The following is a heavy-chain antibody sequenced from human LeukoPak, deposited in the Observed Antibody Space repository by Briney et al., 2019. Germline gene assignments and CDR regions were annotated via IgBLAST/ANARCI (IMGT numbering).Heavy chain of an antibody. D-gene: IGHD6-13*01. Sequence: PSETLSLTCTVSGGSISSGGYYWSWISQHPGKGLEWIWYIYYSGSTYYNPSLKSRVTISVDTSKNQFSLKLSSVTAADTAVYYCAREPAAAYGSWFDPWGQGTLVTVSS. CDR3: AREPAAAYGSWFDP. J-gene: IGHJ5*02. V-gene: IGHV4-31*03. CDR2: IYYSGST. CDR1: GGSISSGGYY.